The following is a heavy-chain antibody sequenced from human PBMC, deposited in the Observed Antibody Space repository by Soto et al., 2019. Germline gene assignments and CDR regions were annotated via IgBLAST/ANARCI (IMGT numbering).Heavy chain of an antibody. Sequence: GGSLRLSCAASGFTFSSYAMHWVRQAPGKGLEWVAVISYDGSNKYYADSVKGRFTISRDNSKNTLYLQMNSLRAEDTAVYYCARVGLRFLEWLSWFDTWGQGT. V-gene: IGHV3-30-3*01. J-gene: IGHJ5*02. D-gene: IGHD3-3*01. CDR3: ARVGLRFLEWLSWFDT. CDR2: ISYDGSNK. CDR1: GFTFSSYA.